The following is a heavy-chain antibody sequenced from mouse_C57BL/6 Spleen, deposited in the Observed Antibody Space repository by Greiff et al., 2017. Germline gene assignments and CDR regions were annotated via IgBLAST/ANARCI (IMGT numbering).Heavy chain of an antibody. D-gene: IGHD2-3*01. V-gene: IGHV1-26*01. Sequence: EVQLQQSGPELVKPGASVKISCKASGYTFTDYYMNWVKQSHGKSLEWIGDINPNNGGTSYNQKFKGKATLTVDKSSSTAYMELRSLTSEDSAVYYCARGDGWYFDGWGTGTTVTVSS. CDR2: INPNNGGT. J-gene: IGHJ1*03. CDR3: ARGDGWYFDG. CDR1: GYTFTDYY.